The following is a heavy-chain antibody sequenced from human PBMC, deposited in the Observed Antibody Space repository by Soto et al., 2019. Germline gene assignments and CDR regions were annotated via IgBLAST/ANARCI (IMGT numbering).Heavy chain of an antibody. D-gene: IGHD3-10*01. Sequence: GGSLRLSCVASRIIFSRYALHWVRQAPGKGPEWVAVISNDGSNKHYADSVKGRFTISRDNSKSTLYLQMNSVREDDAAVYYCPMGPTTSWFTYFDSWGRGTLVTVSS. CDR1: RIIFSRYA. J-gene: IGHJ4*02. CDR2: ISNDGSNK. CDR3: PMGPTTSWFTYFDS. V-gene: IGHV3-30-3*01.